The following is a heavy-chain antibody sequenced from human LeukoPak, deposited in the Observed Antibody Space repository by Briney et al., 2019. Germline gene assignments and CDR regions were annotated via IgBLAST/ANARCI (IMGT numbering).Heavy chain of an antibody. V-gene: IGHV1-18*01. Sequence: ASVKVSCKASGYTFTSYGISWVRQAPGQGLEWMGWISAYNGNTNYAQKFQGRVTITADKSTSTAYMELSSLRSEDTAVYYCAREGGGYNLDYWGQGTLVTVSS. D-gene: IGHD5-18*01. CDR1: GYTFTSYG. CDR3: AREGGGYNLDY. CDR2: ISAYNGNT. J-gene: IGHJ4*02.